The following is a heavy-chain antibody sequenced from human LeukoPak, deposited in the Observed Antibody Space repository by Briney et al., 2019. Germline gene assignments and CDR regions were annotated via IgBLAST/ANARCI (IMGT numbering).Heavy chain of an antibody. J-gene: IGHJ5*02. CDR2: ISAYNGNT. CDR3: ARDQWHSNYEAWFDP. V-gene: IGHV1-18*01. CDR1: GYTFTSSG. Sequence: ASVKISCKASGYTFTSSGISWVRQAPGQGLEWMGWISAYNGNTNYAQKLQGRVTMTTDTSTSTAYMELRSLRSDDTAVCYCARDQWHSNYEAWFDPWGQGTLVTVSS. D-gene: IGHD4-11*01.